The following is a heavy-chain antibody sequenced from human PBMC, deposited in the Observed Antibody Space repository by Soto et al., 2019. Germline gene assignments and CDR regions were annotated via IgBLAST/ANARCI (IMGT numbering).Heavy chain of an antibody. Sequence: QVQLQESGQGLVKPTQTLSLTCTVSGGSISSGGYYWSWIRQHPGKGLEWIGYIYYSGSTYYNPSLKSRVTITVDTSKNQFSLKLSSVTAADTAVDYCARGTLNSPDYGGQGTLVTVSS. J-gene: IGHJ4*02. CDR2: IYYSGST. V-gene: IGHV4-31*03. CDR1: GGSISSGGYY. D-gene: IGHD1-7*01. CDR3: ARGTLNSPDY.